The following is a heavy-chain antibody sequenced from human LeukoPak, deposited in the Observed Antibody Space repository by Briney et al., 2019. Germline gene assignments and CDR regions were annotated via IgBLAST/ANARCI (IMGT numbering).Heavy chain of an antibody. V-gene: IGHV4-61*02. CDR2: IFTSGST. Sequence: SETLSLTCTVSGASISTGSYYWDWIRQPAGRGRESIGSIFTSGSTYYKPCVESRFTISLNKTKNQFSLKVTSVTAADTAVYYCARATLGDYYDYWGQGTLVTVSS. J-gene: IGHJ4*02. CDR1: GASISTGSYY. CDR3: ARATLGDYYDY.